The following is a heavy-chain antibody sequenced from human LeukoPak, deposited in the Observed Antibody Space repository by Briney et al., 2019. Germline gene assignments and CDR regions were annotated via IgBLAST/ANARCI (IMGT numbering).Heavy chain of an antibody. CDR1: GGSFSGYY. CDR2: INHGGST. CDR3: ARGRHQLTW. J-gene: IGHJ4*02. D-gene: IGHD2-2*01. V-gene: IGHV4-34*01. Sequence: SESLSLTCAVYGGSFSGYYWSWVRQPPGKGLEWIGEINHGGSTNYHPSLKSRVTISVDTSTNQFSLKRISVTAADTAVYHCARGRHQLTWWGEGTLVTVPT.